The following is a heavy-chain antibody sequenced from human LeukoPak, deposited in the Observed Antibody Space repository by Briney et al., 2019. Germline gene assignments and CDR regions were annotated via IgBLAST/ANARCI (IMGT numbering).Heavy chain of an antibody. Sequence: HPGGSLRLSCAASGFTFEDYAMHWVRQAPGKGLEWVSGISWNSGSIGYADSVKGRFTISRDNAKNSLYLQMNSRRAEDTALYYCAKDISDGSGPYYYYYGMDVWGQGTTVTVSS. J-gene: IGHJ6*02. V-gene: IGHV3-9*01. CDR2: ISWNSGSI. CDR3: AKDISDGSGPYYYYYGMDV. CDR1: GFTFEDYA. D-gene: IGHD3-10*01.